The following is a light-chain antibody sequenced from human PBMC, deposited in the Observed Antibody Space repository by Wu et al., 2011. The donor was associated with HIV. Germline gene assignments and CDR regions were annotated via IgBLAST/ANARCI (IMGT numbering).Light chain of an antibody. CDR2: DTS. V-gene: IGKV3-11*01. J-gene: IGKJ5*01. CDR1: QSASRK. CDR3: QQRSDRPLT. Sequence: SCRASQSASRKLAWYQQKPGQAPRLLIYDTSNRATGIPARFSGSGSGTDFTLTISSLEAEDFGVYYCQQRSDRPLTFGQGTRLEIK.